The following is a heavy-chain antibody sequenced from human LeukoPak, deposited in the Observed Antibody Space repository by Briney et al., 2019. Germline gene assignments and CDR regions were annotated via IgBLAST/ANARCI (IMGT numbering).Heavy chain of an antibody. J-gene: IGHJ4*02. CDR2: ISYDGSNK. D-gene: IGHD5-18*01. Sequence: GGSLRLSCAASGFTFSSYGMHWVRQAPGKGLEWVAVISYDGSNKYYADSVKGRFTISRDNSKNTLYLQMNSLRAEDTAVYYCARARGYSYSYLTHWGQGTLVTVSS. CDR3: ARARGYSYSYLTH. CDR1: GFTFSSYG. V-gene: IGHV3-30*03.